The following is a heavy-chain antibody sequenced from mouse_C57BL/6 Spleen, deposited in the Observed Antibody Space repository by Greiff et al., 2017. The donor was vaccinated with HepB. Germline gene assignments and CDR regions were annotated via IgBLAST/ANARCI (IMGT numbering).Heavy chain of an antibody. CDR1: GYTFTSYW. CDR3: ARDGDYDDYYAMDY. V-gene: IGHV1-64*01. CDR2: IHPNSGST. J-gene: IGHJ4*01. Sequence: QVQLQQSGAELVKPGASVKLSCKASGYTFTSYWMHWVKQRPGQGLEWIGMIHPNSGSTNYNEKFKSKATLTVDKSSSTAYMQLSSLTSEDSAVYYCARDGDYDDYYAMDYWGQGTSVTVSS. D-gene: IGHD2-4*01.